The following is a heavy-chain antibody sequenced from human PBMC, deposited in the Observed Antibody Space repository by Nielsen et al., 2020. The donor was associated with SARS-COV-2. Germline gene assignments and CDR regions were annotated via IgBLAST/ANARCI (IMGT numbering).Heavy chain of an antibody. CDR2: ISHSGST. J-gene: IGHJ6*03. Sequence: SETLSLTCAVSGESFSGYYQWSWIRQPPGKGLEWIGEISHSGSTNYNPSLKSRVTISVDTSKNQFSLKLSSVTAADTAVYYCARGYSNYQTFYYYYYMDVWGKGTTVTVSS. V-gene: IGHV4-34*01. D-gene: IGHD4-11*01. CDR1: GESFSGYY. CDR3: ARGYSNYQTFYYYYYMDV.